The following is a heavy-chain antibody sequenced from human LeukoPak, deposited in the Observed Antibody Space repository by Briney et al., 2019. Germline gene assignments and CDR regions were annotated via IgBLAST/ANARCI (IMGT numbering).Heavy chain of an antibody. V-gene: IGHV1-8*01. CDR3: ARGRSITIFGVVNNWFDP. CDR1: GYTFTSYD. Sequence: ASVNVSCKASGYTFTSYDINWVRQATGQGLEWMGWMNPNSGNTGYAQKFQGRVTMTRITSISTAYMELSSLRSEDTAVYYCARGRSITIFGVVNNWFDPWGQGTLVTVSS. J-gene: IGHJ5*02. CDR2: MNPNSGNT. D-gene: IGHD3-3*01.